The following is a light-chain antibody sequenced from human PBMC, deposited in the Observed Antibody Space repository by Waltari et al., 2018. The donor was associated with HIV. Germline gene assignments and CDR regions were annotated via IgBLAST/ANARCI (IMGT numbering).Light chain of an antibody. V-gene: IGLV1-47*01. Sequence: SVLTKTPSASGTPGQRVPIPCSGSHHNIGRTNVHWYQQPPGAAPKLLISLNDQRPSGVPDRFSGSKSGTSASLVISGLRSEDEADYFCSVWDDSLAGWMFGGGTRLTVL. CDR1: HHNIGRTN. CDR3: SVWDDSLAGWM. J-gene: IGLJ3*02. CDR2: LND.